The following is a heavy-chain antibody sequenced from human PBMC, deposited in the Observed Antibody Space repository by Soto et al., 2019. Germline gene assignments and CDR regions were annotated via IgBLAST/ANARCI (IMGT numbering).Heavy chain of an antibody. CDR1: GGSTSSSDW. J-gene: IGHJ4*02. V-gene: IGHV4-4*02. CDR3: AGRPEIHPR. D-gene: IGHD1-26*01. CDR2: IHRAGVT. Sequence: QVHLQESGPGLVKPSETLSLTCAISGGSTSSSDWWTWVRQPQGEGLEWIGEIHRAGVTNYNSSLNRRLTISLDHSRNQFSLSLTSVTAADAAVYFCAGRPEIHPRWGQGILVPVSS.